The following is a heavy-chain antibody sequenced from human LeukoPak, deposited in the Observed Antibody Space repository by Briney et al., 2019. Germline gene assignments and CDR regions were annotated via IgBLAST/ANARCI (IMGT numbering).Heavy chain of an antibody. D-gene: IGHD5-12*01. CDR1: GGSISSTSYY. CDR2: IYYSGST. Sequence: SETLSLTCTVSGGSISSTSYYWGWIRQPPGKGLELIGSIYYSGSTYYNPSLKSRVTISVDTSKNQFSLKLSSVTAADTAVYYCARVPTTCDAFDIWGQGTMVTVSS. V-gene: IGHV4-39*01. CDR3: ARVPTTCDAFDI. J-gene: IGHJ3*02.